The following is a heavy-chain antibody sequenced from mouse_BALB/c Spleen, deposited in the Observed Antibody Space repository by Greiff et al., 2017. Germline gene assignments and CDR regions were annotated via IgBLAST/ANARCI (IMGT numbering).Heavy chain of an antibody. V-gene: IGHV6-6*02. CDR1: GFTFSNYW. CDR3: RAYYRYHYFDY. CDR2: IRLKSNNYAT. Sequence: EVKLEESGGGLVQPGGSMKLSCVASGFTFSNYWMNWVRQSPEKGLEWVAEIRLKSNNYATHYAESVKGRFTISRDDSKSSVYLQMNNLRAEDTGIYYCRAYYRYHYFDYWGQGTTLTVSS. D-gene: IGHD2-14*01. J-gene: IGHJ2*01.